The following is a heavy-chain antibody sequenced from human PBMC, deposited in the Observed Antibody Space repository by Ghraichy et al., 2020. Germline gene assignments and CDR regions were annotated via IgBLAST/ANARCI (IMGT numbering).Heavy chain of an antibody. Sequence: EGSGYTFSGYWMHWVRQAPGTGLVWVSRIDNEGTHTIYADSVKGRFRISRDNAKNTLFLQMSSLRVEDTAVYYCARDRGTPDAFATWGRGTVVTVSS. J-gene: IGHJ3*02. CDR3: ARDRGTPDAFAT. V-gene: IGHV3-74*01. D-gene: IGHD3-10*01. CDR2: IDNEGTHT. CDR1: GYTFSGYW.